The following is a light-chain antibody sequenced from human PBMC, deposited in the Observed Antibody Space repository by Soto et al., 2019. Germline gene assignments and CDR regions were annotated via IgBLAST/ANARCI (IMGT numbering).Light chain of an antibody. CDR2: KAS. V-gene: IGKV1-5*03. J-gene: IGKJ1*01. Sequence: DIQMTQSPSTLSASVGDRVTITCRASQSISSWLAWYQQKPGKAPNLLFYKASSLESGVPSRFSGSGSGTEFTLTISSLQPDDFATYYCQQYHVYPRTFGQGTKVEIK. CDR1: QSISSW. CDR3: QQYHVYPRT.